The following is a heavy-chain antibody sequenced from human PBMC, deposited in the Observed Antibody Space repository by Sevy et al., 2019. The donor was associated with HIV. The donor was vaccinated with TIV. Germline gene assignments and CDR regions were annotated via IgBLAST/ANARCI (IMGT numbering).Heavy chain of an antibody. CDR3: AGENAWGRGYS. J-gene: IGHJ5*01. Sequence: SETLSLTCTVSGGSITSLYWNWIRQPPGKGLEWIVNIYYNGHINYNPSLKSRVTLSLDTSKNQFSLRLSSVTAADTAMYYCAGENAWGRGYSGGQGTLVTVSS. CDR2: IYYNGHI. CDR1: GGSITSLY. D-gene: IGHD1-26*01. V-gene: IGHV4-59*08.